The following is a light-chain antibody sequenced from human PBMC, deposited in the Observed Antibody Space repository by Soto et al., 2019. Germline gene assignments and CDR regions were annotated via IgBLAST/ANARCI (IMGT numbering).Light chain of an antibody. CDR2: DAS. J-gene: IGKJ5*01. Sequence: EIVLTQSPATLSLSPGERATLSCRASQSVSSYLAWYQQQPGQAPRLLIYDASNRATGIPARFSGSGSGTDFTLTISSLEPEDFAVYYCQQRSNWPPASGQGTRPEIK. CDR3: QQRSNWPPA. V-gene: IGKV3-11*01. CDR1: QSVSSY.